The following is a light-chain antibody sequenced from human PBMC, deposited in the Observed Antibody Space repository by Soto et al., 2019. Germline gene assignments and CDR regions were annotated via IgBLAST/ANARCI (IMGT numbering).Light chain of an antibody. CDR1: QTLSINS. CDR3: QQYDGAPLT. Sequence: EIVLTQSPDNLSLSPGERATLFCRASQTLSINSLAWYQQKPGQAPRLLIYAASTRHTGIPDRFNGSGSGTDFALALYRVEPEDFAVYFCQQYDGAPLTFGPGTKVDVK. V-gene: IGKV3-20*01. J-gene: IGKJ3*01. CDR2: AAS.